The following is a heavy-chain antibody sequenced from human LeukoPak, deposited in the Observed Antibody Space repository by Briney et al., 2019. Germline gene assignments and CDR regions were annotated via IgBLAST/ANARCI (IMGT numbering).Heavy chain of an antibody. V-gene: IGHV4-39*01. Sequence: SETLSLTCTVSGGSISSSSYYWGWIRQPPGTGLEWIGSIYYSGSTYYNPSLKSRVTISVDTSKSQFSLNLSSVTAADTAVYYCARHGYYYYYMDVWGKGTTVTVSS. CDR2: IYYSGST. CDR3: ARHGYYYYYMDV. CDR1: GGSISSSSYY. J-gene: IGHJ6*03.